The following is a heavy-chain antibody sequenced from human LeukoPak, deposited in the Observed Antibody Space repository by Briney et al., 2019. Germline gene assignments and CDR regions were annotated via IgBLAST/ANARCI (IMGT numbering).Heavy chain of an antibody. CDR2: ISSSGSTI. CDR3: ARVDSSGYYLVY. Sequence: PGGSLRLSCAASGFTFSSYEMNWVRQAPGKGLEWVSYISSSGSTIYYADSVKGRFTISRDNAKNSLYLQMNSLRAEDTAVYYCARVDSSGYYLVYWGQGTLVTVSS. V-gene: IGHV3-48*03. D-gene: IGHD3-22*01. J-gene: IGHJ4*02. CDR1: GFTFSSYE.